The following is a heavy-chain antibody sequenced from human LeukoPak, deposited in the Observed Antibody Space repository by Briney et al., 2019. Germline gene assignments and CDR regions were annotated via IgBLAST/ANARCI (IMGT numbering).Heavy chain of an antibody. V-gene: IGHV3-23*01. J-gene: IGHJ3*02. CDR1: GFTFSSYG. CDR2: ISGSGGST. CDR3: AKDIYGDYTPDAFDI. D-gene: IGHD4-17*01. Sequence: PGGSLRLSCAASGFTFSSYGMHWVRQAPGKGLEWVSAISGSGGSTYYADSVKGRFTISRDNSKNTLYLQMNSLRAEDTAVYYCAKDIYGDYTPDAFDIWGQGTMVTVSS.